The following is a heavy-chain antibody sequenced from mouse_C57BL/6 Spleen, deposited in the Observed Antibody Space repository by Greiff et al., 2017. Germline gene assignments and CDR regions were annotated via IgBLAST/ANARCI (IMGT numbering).Heavy chain of an antibody. CDR3: ARHGDSGAYPYYAMDY. CDR1: GFTFSSYG. J-gene: IGHJ4*01. D-gene: IGHD3-1*01. Sequence: EVNVVESGGDLVKPGGSLKLSCAASGFTFSSYGMSWVRQTPDKRLEWVATISSGGSYTYYPDSVQGRFTISRDNAKNTLYLQMSSLKSEDTAMYYCARHGDSGAYPYYAMDYWGQGTSVTVSS. V-gene: IGHV5-6*01. CDR2: ISSGGSYT.